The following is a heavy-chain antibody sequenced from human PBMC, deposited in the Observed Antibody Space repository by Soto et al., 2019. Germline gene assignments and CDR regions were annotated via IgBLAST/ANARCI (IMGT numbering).Heavy chain of an antibody. D-gene: IGHD3-10*01. V-gene: IGHV1-69*02. Sequence: QVQLVQSGAEVKKPGSSVKVSCKASGGTFSSYTISWVRQAPGQGLEWMGRIIPILGIANYAQKFQGRVTITADKSTSTADRELSSLRSEDTAVYYCARLAMVRGVQYNWFDPWGQGTLVTVSS. CDR1: GGTFSSYT. CDR2: IIPILGIA. CDR3: ARLAMVRGVQYNWFDP. J-gene: IGHJ5*02.